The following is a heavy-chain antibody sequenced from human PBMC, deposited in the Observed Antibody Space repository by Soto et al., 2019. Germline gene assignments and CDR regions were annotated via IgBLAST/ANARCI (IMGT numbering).Heavy chain of an antibody. V-gene: IGHV4-59*02. CDR3: ARGYCSSTSCYFYAFDI. CDR1: GGSVSGYY. D-gene: IGHD2-2*01. CDR2: IYYSGST. J-gene: IGHJ3*02. Sequence: PSETLSLTCAVDGGSVSGYYWSWIRQPPGKGLEWIGYIYYSGSTNYNPSLKSRVTISVDTSKNQFSLKLSSVTAADTAVYYCARGYCSSTSCYFYAFDIWGQGTMVTVSS.